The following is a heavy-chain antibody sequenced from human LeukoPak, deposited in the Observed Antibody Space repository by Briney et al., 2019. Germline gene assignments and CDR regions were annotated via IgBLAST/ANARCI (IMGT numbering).Heavy chain of an antibody. V-gene: IGHV3-11*04. CDR1: GFTFSDYY. CDR2: ISSSGSTI. J-gene: IGHJ4*02. CDR3: ASSEDCSSTSCYPTLFDY. D-gene: IGHD2-2*01. Sequence: GGSLRLSCAASGFTFSDYYMSWIRQAPGKGLEWVSYISSSGSTIYYADSVKGRFTISRDNTKNSLYLQMNSLRAEDTAVYYCASSEDCSSTSCYPTLFDYWGQGTLVTVSS.